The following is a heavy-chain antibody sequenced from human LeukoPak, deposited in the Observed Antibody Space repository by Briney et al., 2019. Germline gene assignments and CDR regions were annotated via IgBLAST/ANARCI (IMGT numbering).Heavy chain of an antibody. D-gene: IGHD6-13*01. CDR2: ISYDGSNK. CDR3: AKVAGYGYSSSWYEPFDY. CDR1: GFTFSSYA. V-gene: IGHV3-30-3*01. Sequence: GGSLRLSCAASGFTFSSYAMHWVRQAPGKGLEWVAVISYDGSNKYYADSVKGRFTISRDNSKNTLYLQMNSLRAEDTAVYYCAKVAGYGYSSSWYEPFDYWGQGTLVTVSS. J-gene: IGHJ4*02.